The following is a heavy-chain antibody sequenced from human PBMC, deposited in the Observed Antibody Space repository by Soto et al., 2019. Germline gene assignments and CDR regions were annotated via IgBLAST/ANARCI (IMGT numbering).Heavy chain of an antibody. CDR2: VFFDGSRE. J-gene: IGHJ6*02. Sequence: QVQLVESGGGVVQPGGSLRLSCAASGFTFSNFGMHWVRQAPGKGLEWVAVVFFDGSREFYADSVKGRFSLSRDNSKYTLYQQMSSLRADDTAVYYCARDGYCGGIRCDSDNYYELDVWGRGTRVTVS. V-gene: IGHV3-30*03. D-gene: IGHD2-21*01. CDR3: ARDGYCGGIRCDSDNYYELDV. CDR1: GFTFSNFG.